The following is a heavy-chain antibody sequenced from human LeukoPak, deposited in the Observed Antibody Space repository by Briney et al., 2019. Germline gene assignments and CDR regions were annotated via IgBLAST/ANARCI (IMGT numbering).Heavy chain of an antibody. Sequence: SESLSLTWAVYGRSFSGYYWGWTRQPPGKGLEWIGEINNSGSTNNNPSLKTGVTRPVNTSKNQFSLKLTSVNGPETAGITVARGDDAYGARLGAFDIWGRGTIVTVSS. CDR2: INNSGST. V-gene: IGHV4-34*01. J-gene: IGHJ3*02. CDR1: GRSFSGYY. D-gene: IGHD4-17*01. CDR3: ARGDDAYGARLGAFDI.